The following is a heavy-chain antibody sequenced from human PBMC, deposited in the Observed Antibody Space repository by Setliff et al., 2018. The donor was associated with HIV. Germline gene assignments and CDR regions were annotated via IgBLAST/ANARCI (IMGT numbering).Heavy chain of an antibody. CDR2: INAGNGNT. CDR1: GYTFSSHS. D-gene: IGHD2-15*01. Sequence: ASVKVSCKASGYTFSSHSIHWVRQAPGQGLEWMGWINAGNGNTKYSQKFQRGSTITRDTSASTVFMELSSLTSEDTAVYYCARDGCDGNKCYLYNWFDPWGQGTLVTVSS. J-gene: IGHJ5*02. V-gene: IGHV1-3*01. CDR3: ARDGCDGNKCYLYNWFDP.